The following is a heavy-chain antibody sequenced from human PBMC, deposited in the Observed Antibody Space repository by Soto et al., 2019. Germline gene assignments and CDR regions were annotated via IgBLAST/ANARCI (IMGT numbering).Heavy chain of an antibody. J-gene: IGHJ6*02. Sequence: GGSLRLSCAASGFTFSSYAMSWVRQAPGKGLEWVSAISGSGGSTYYADSVKGRFTISRDNSKNTLYLQMNSLRAEDTAVYYCAITPRDSSGWYDDYYYGMDVWGQGTTVTVSS. CDR1: GFTFSSYA. V-gene: IGHV3-23*01. CDR3: AITPRDSSGWYDDYYYGMDV. CDR2: ISGSGGST. D-gene: IGHD6-19*01.